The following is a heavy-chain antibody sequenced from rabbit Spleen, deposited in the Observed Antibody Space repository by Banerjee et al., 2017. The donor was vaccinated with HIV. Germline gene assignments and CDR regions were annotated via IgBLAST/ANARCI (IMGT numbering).Heavy chain of an antibody. V-gene: IGHV1S45*01. CDR3: ARDTGTSFSTYGMDL. CDR1: GFSFSDRDV. J-gene: IGHJ6*01. D-gene: IGHD8-1*01. CDR2: INTATGINGYT. Sequence: QEQLEESGGGLVKPEGSLTLTCQASGFSFSDRDVMCWVRQAPGKGLEWIACINTATGINGYTYYASWAKGRFTISKTSSTTVTLQMTSLTAADTATYFCARDTGTSFSTYGMDLWGQGTLVTVS.